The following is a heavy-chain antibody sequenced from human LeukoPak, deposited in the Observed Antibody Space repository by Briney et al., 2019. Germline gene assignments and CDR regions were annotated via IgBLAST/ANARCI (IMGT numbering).Heavy chain of an antibody. V-gene: IGHV3-11*01. CDR2: ISSSGSTI. Sequence: GGSLRLSCAASGFTFSDYYMSWIRQAPGKGLEWVSYISSSGSTIYYADSVKGRFAISRDNAKNSLYLQMNSLRAEDTAVYYWARDAARGGSYWLDYWGQGTLVTVSS. J-gene: IGHJ4*02. CDR1: GFTFSDYY. CDR3: ARDAARGGSYWLDY. D-gene: IGHD1-26*01.